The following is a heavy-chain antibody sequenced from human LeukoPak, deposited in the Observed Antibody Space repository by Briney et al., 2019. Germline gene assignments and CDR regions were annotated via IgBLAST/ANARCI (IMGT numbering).Heavy chain of an antibody. J-gene: IGHJ4*02. CDR3: ARIDGNLGFVDY. CDR2: VYYSGST. V-gene: IGHV4-39*01. Sequence: PSETLSLTCTVSGGSISSSTYYWGWIRQPPGKGLEWIGSVYYSGSTYYNPSLKSRVTISVDTSKNQFTSKNQFSLKLSSVTAADTAVYYCARIDGNLGFVDYWGQGTLVIVSS. CDR1: GGSISSSTYY. D-gene: IGHD4-23*01.